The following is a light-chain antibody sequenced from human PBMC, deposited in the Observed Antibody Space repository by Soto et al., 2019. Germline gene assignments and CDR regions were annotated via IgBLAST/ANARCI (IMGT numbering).Light chain of an antibody. J-gene: IGLJ1*01. CDR3: NSFAGSRSYV. Sequence: QSVLTQPASMSGSPGQSITISCTGTSSDIGGNNHVSWYQQHPGKAPKLIIYGVTNRPSGVSYRFSGSKSGNTASLTISGLQAEDEADYYCNSFAGSRSYVFGTGTKLTVL. CDR1: SSDIGGNNH. V-gene: IGLV2-14*03. CDR2: GVT.